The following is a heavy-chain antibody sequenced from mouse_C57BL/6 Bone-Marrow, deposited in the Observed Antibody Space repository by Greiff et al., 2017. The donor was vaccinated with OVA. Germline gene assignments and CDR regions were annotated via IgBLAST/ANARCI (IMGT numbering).Heavy chain of an antibody. D-gene: IGHD1-1*01. CDR3: APYGSPFAY. J-gene: IGHJ3*01. CDR2: IHPNSGST. Sequence: QVQLQQPGAELVKPGASVKLSCKASGYTFTSYWMHWVKQRPGQGLEWLGMIHPNSGSTNYNEKFKSKATLTVDKSSSTAYMQLSSLTSEDSAVYYCAPYGSPFAYWGQGTLVTVSA. CDR1: GYTFTSYW. V-gene: IGHV1-64*01.